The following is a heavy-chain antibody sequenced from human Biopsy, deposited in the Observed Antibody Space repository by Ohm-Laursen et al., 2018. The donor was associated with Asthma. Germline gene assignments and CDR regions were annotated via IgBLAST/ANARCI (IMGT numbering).Heavy chain of an antibody. V-gene: IGHV4-31*03. Sequence: SQTLSLTCPVSYGSITSGGYYWTWIRQHPGKGLEWIGFIYYSGSTFYNPSLKSRVSISIDTSKNQFSQKLSSVTAADTAVYYCARAQDYYDSRGYYRSFDYWGQGTLVTVSS. J-gene: IGHJ4*02. D-gene: IGHD3-22*01. CDR2: IYYSGST. CDR3: ARAQDYYDSRGYYRSFDY. CDR1: YGSITSGGYY.